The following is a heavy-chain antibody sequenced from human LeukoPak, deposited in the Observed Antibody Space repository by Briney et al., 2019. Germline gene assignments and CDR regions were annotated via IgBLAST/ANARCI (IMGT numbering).Heavy chain of an antibody. CDR3: ARSAQGSCSYLISRFDP. CDR1: GGTFSSYA. CDR2: IIPIFGTA. V-gene: IGHV1-69*05. D-gene: IGHD6-19*01. Sequence: SVKVSCKASGGTFSSYAISWVRQAPGQGLEWMGRIIPIFGTANYAQKFQGRVTITTDESTSTAYMELSSLRSEDTAVYYCARSAQGSCSYLISRFDPWGHGTLVTVSS. J-gene: IGHJ5*02.